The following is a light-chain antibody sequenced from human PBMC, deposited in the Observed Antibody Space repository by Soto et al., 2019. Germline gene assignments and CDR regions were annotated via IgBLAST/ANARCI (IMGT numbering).Light chain of an antibody. V-gene: IGLV2-14*01. CDR3: CSYAGSSNWV. CDR2: DVS. Sequence: QSVLTQPASVSGSPGQSITISCTGTSSDVGGFNYVSWYQLHPGKAPKLMIYDVSNRPSGVSNRFSGSKSANTASLTISGLRAEDEADYYCCSYAGSSNWVFGGGTQLTVL. J-gene: IGLJ3*02. CDR1: SSDVGGFNY.